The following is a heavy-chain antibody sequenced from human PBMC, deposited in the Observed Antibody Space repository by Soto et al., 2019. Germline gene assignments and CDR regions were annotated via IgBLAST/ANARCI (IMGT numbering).Heavy chain of an antibody. CDR2: ISSSGSTI. D-gene: IGHD4-4*01. J-gene: IGHJ6*02. CDR1: GFTFSDYY. V-gene: IGHV3-11*01. CDR3: ARESVTTQDGMDV. Sequence: GGSLRLSCAASGFTFSDYYMSWIRQAPGKGLEWVSYISSSGSTIYYADSVKGRFTISRDNAKNSLYLQMNSLRAEDTAVFYCARESVTTQDGMDVWGQGTTVTVSS.